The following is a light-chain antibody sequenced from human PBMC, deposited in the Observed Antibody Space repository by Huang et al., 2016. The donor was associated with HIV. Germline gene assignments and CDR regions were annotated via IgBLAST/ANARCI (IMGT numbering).Light chain of an antibody. V-gene: IGKV2-28*01. CDR2: LGS. Sequence: EIVMTQSPLSLPVTPGEPASISCRSSQSLLHSNGYNYLDWYLQKPGQSPQLLIYLGSNRASGVPDRFSGSGSGTDFTLKISRVEAEDVGIYYCMQALQTPVFGPGTRVDTK. CDR3: MQALQTPV. CDR1: QSLLHSNGYNY. J-gene: IGKJ3*01.